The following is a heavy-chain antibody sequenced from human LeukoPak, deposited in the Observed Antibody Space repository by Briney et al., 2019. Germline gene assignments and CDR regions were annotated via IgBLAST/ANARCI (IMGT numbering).Heavy chain of an antibody. CDR3: AKVSWSSGSYSGGY. Sequence: GGSLRLSCAASRFIFSNYWMSWVRQAPGKGLEWVANMNRDGSEKNYVDSMKGRFTISRDNAKNLLYLQMNSLRAEDTAVYYCAKVSWSSGSYSGGYWGQGTLVTVSS. CDR2: MNRDGSEK. CDR1: RFIFSNYW. D-gene: IGHD1-26*01. V-gene: IGHV3-7*03. J-gene: IGHJ4*02.